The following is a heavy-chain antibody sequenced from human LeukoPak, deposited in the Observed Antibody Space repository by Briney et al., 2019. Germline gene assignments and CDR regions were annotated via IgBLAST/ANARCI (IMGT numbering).Heavy chain of an antibody. J-gene: IGHJ4*02. Sequence: ASVKVSCKASGYTLTSYGISWVRQAPGQGLEWMGWISAYNGNTNYAQKLQGRVTMTTDTSTSTAYMELRSLRSDDTAVYYCARVWESYYDILTGYPSGYFDYWGQGTLVTVSS. CDR2: ISAYNGNT. D-gene: IGHD3-9*01. CDR3: ARVWESYYDILTGYPSGYFDY. CDR1: GYTLTSYG. V-gene: IGHV1-18*01.